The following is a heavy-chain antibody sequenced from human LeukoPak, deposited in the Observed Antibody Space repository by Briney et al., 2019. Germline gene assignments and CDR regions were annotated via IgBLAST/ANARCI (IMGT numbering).Heavy chain of an antibody. CDR1: GYTFTSYG. CDR2: ISAYNGNT. V-gene: IGHV1-18*01. D-gene: IGHD3-22*01. CDR3: ARDQGNGYYINWFDP. J-gene: IGHJ5*02. Sequence: ASVKVSCKAPGYTFTSYGISWVRQAPGQGLEWMGWISAYNGNTNYAQKLQGRVTMTTDTSISTAYMELSKLTSDDTAMYYCARDQGNGYYINWFDPWGQGTLVTVSS.